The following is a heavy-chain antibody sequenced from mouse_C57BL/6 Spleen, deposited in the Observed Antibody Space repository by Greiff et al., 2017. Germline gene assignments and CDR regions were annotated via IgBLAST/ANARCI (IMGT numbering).Heavy chain of an antibody. CDR3: AREGYYYGSSWGYYFDY. CDR1: GYSITSGYD. V-gene: IGHV3-1*01. D-gene: IGHD1-1*01. CDR2: ISYSGST. J-gene: IGHJ2*01. Sequence: EVQLQQSGPGMVKPSQSLSLTCTVTGYSITSGYDWHWIRHFPGNKLEWMGYISYSGSTNYNPSLKSRISITHDTSKNHFFLKLNSVTTEDTATYYCAREGYYYGSSWGYYFDYWGQGTTLTVSS.